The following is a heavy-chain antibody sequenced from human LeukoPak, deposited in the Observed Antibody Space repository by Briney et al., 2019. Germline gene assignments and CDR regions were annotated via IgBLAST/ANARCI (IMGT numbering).Heavy chain of an antibody. Sequence: GASVKVSCKASGGTFSSYAISWVRQAPGQGLEWMGGIIPIFGTANYAQKFQGRVTMTTDTSTSTAYMELRSLRSDDTAVYYCARAIPVQLERRINFNWFDPWGQGTLVTVSS. D-gene: IGHD1-1*01. CDR1: GGTFSSYA. CDR3: ARAIPVQLERRINFNWFDP. V-gene: IGHV1-69*05. CDR2: IIPIFGTA. J-gene: IGHJ5*02.